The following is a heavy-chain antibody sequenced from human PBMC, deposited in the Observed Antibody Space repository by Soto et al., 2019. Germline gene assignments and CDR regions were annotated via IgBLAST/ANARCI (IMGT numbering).Heavy chain of an antibody. CDR1: GGSFSGYY. Sequence: SETLSLTCAVYGGSFSGYYWSWIRQPPGKGLEWIGEINHSGSTNYNPSLKSRVTISVDTSKNQFSLKLSSVTAADTAVYYCARGWSYCRSTSCYVYYGMDVWGQGTTVTVSS. CDR3: ARGWSYCRSTSCYVYYGMDV. CDR2: INHSGST. J-gene: IGHJ6*02. V-gene: IGHV4-34*01. D-gene: IGHD2-2*01.